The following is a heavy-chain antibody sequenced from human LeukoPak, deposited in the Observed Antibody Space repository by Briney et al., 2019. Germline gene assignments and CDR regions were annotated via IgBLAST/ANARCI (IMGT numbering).Heavy chain of an antibody. V-gene: IGHV3-43D*03. CDR2: IGWNGGGT. J-gene: IGHJ6*03. CDR3: AKVIRPDTSGYRPAEYYNYMDV. Sequence: GGSLRLSCAASGFTFDDYAMHWVRQAPGKGLEWVSLIGWNGGGTYYSDSVKGRFTISRDNSKNALYVQMNSLRAEDTAVYYCAKVIRPDTSGYRPAEYYNYMDVWGKGTTVTISS. CDR1: GFTFDDYA. D-gene: IGHD3-22*01.